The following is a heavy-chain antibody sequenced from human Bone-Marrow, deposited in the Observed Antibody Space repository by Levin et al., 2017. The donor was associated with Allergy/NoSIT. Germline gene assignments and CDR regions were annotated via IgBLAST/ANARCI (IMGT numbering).Heavy chain of an antibody. CDR1: GFTFINYA. J-gene: IGHJ3*01. D-gene: IGHD6-19*01. CDR3: VKDSFAVPGNVAGFDL. CDR2: ITGTTSTT. V-gene: IGHV3-23*01. Sequence: GESLKISCASSGFTFINYAMNWVRQAPGKGLEWVSVITGTTSTTYFADSVKGRFTVSRDNTKNTLYLRMKGLGAGDTATYYGVKDSFAVPGNVAGFDLWGQGTMVTVSS.